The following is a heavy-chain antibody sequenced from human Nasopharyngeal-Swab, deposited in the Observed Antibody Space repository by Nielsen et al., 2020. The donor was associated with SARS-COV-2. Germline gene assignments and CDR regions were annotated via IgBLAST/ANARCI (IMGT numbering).Heavy chain of an antibody. CDR1: GFTVSSHS. J-gene: IGHJ4*02. V-gene: IGHV3-53*01. D-gene: IGHD4-17*01. CDR3: ARDYGDFYFDY. CDR2: IYSGVST. Sequence: GGSLRLSCAASGFTVSSHSISWVRQAPGKLLEWVSFIYSGVSTYYADSVKGRFTISRDNSKNTLYLQMNSLRAEDTAVYYCARDYGDFYFDYWGQGTMVTVSS.